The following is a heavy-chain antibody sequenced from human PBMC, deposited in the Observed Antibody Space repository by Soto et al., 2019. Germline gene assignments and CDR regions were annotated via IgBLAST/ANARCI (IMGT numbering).Heavy chain of an antibody. CDR3: ASALVPAADGELWYGEHFDY. V-gene: IGHV1-69*12. J-gene: IGHJ4*02. Sequence: QVQLVQSGAEVKKPGSSVKVSCKASGGTFSSYAISWVRQAPGQGLEWMGGIIPIFGTANYAQKFQGRVTISADESPSTAYMELSSLRSEDTAVYYCASALVPAADGELWYGEHFDYWGQGTLVTVSS. CDR1: GGTFSSYA. D-gene: IGHD2-2*01. CDR2: IIPIFGTA.